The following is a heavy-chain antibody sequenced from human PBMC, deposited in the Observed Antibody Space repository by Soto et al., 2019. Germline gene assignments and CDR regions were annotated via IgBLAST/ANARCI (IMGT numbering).Heavy chain of an antibody. CDR1: GFTFSSYG. V-gene: IGHV3-30*18. D-gene: IGHD6-19*01. J-gene: IGHJ4*02. Sequence: PGGSLRLSCAASGFTFSSYGMHWVRQAPGKGLEWVAVISYDGSNKYYADSVKGRFTISRDNSKNTLYLQMNSLRAEDTAVYYCAKDWRQWPNPFDYWGQGTLVTVSS. CDR2: ISYDGSNK. CDR3: AKDWRQWPNPFDY.